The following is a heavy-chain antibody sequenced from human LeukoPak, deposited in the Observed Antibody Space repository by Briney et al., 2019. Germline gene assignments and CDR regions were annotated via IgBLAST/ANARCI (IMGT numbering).Heavy chain of an antibody. CDR2: IYYSGST. V-gene: IGHV4-59*01. CDR3: ARAITLSAVLFDY. Sequence: PSETLSLTCTVSGGSISSYYWSWIRQPPGKGLEWIGYIYYSGSTNYNPSLKSRVTISVDTSKNQFSLKLSSVTAADTAVYYCARAITLSAVLFDYWGQGTLVTVSS. D-gene: IGHD3-10*01. CDR1: GGSISSYY. J-gene: IGHJ4*02.